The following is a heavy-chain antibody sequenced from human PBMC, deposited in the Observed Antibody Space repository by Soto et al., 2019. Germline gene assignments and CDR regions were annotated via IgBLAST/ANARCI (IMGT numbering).Heavy chain of an antibody. CDR1: GFTFSSYG. CDR2: ISYDGSNK. Sequence: PVGSLRLSCAASGFTFSSYGMHWVRQAPGKGLEWVAVISYDGSNKYYADSVKGRFTISRDNSKNTLYLQMNSLRAEDTAVYYCAKAHLDPMAAQGGDNWFDPWGQGTLVTVSS. J-gene: IGHJ5*02. CDR3: AKAHLDPMAAQGGDNWFDP. V-gene: IGHV3-30*18. D-gene: IGHD6-6*01.